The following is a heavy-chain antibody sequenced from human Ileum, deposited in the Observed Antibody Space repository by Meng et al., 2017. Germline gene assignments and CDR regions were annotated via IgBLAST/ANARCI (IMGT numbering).Heavy chain of an antibody. V-gene: IGHV4-34*01. CDR3: ARGGPWFDP. Sequence: QVQLQQWGAGLLKPSETLSLPCAVYGGSFSGYYWSLIRQPPGKGLEWIGEINHSGSTNYNPSLKSRVTISVDTSKNQFSLKLSSVTAADTAVYYCARGGPWFDPWGQGTLVTVSS. CDR2: INHSGST. J-gene: IGHJ5*02. CDR1: GGSFSGYY.